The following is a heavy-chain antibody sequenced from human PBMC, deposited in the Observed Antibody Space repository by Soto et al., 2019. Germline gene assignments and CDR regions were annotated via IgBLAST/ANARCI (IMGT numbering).Heavy chain of an antibody. Sequence: GGSLRLSCAASGFTFSSYGMHWVRQAPGKGLEWVAVISYDGSNKYYADSVKGRFTISRDNSKNTLYLQMNSLRAEDTAVYYCVKDLTDYYDSSGSDYWGQGTLVTVSS. D-gene: IGHD3-22*01. V-gene: IGHV3-30*18. CDR2: ISYDGSNK. CDR3: VKDLTDYYDSSGSDY. CDR1: GFTFSSYG. J-gene: IGHJ4*02.